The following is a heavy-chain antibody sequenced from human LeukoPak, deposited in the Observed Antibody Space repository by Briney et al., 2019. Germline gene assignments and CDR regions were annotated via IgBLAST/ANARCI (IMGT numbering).Heavy chain of an antibody. V-gene: IGHV1-18*01. CDR3: ASRSGSTPYYFDY. Sequence: ASVKASCKASGYTFTSQGISWVRQAPAQGLEWMGWINTYNGKPNYAQKLQDRVTMTTDTSTSTAYMELSSLRSDDTAVYYYASRSGSTPYYFDYWGQGTLVTVSS. J-gene: IGHJ4*02. D-gene: IGHD3-3*01. CDR1: GYTFTSQG. CDR2: INTYNGKP.